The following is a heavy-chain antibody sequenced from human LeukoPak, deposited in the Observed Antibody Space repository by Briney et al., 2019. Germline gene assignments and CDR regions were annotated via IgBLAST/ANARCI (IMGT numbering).Heavy chain of an antibody. Sequence: SETLSLTXIVSGGSISSSSYYWGWIRQPPGNELEWIGSIYYSGSTYYNPSLKSRVTISVDTSKIQFSLKLSSVTAADTAVYYCARFSYYYYYMDVWGKGTTVTVSS. V-gene: IGHV4-39*01. CDR1: GGSISSSSYY. CDR3: ARFSYYYYYMDV. CDR2: IYYSGST. J-gene: IGHJ6*03.